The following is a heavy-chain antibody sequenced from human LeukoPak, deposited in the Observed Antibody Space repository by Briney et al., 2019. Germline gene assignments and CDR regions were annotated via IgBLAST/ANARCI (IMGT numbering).Heavy chain of an antibody. D-gene: IGHD6-13*01. CDR2: IYYSGST. Sequence: SETLSLTCAVYGGSFSGYYWSWIRQPPGKGLEWIGSIYYSGSTYYNPSLKSRVTISVDTSKNQFSLKLSSVTAADTAVYYCAIPGIASNWYFDLWGRGTLVTVSS. CDR3: AIPGIASNWYFDL. J-gene: IGHJ2*01. CDR1: GGSFSGYY. V-gene: IGHV4-34*01.